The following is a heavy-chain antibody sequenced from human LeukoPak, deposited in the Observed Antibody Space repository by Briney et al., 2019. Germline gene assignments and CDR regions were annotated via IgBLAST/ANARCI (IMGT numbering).Heavy chain of an antibody. CDR1: GGSISSGSYY. J-gene: IGHJ4*02. CDR3: ARGTTMIVVAPPDY. V-gene: IGHV4-61*02. Sequence: SQTLSLTCTVSGGSISSGSYYWSWIRQPAGKGLEWIGSIYHSGSTYYNPSLKSRVTISVDTSKNQFSLKLSSVTAADTAVYYCARGTTMIVVAPPDYWGQGTLVTVSS. CDR2: IYHSGST. D-gene: IGHD3-22*01.